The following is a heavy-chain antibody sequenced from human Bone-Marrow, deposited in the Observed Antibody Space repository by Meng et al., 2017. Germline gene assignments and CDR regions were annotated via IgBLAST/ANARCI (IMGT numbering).Heavy chain of an antibody. J-gene: IGHJ5*02. CDR2: MNPNSGNT. Sequence: ASVKVSCKASGYTFTSYDINWVRQATGQGLEWMGWMNPNSGNTGYAQKFQGRVTITRNTSISTAYMELSSLRSEDTAVYYCATSPYYDILTGYHTRGWFDPWGQGTLVTVSS. V-gene: IGHV1-8*03. CDR1: GYTFTSYD. D-gene: IGHD3-9*01. CDR3: ATSPYYDILTGYHTRGWFDP.